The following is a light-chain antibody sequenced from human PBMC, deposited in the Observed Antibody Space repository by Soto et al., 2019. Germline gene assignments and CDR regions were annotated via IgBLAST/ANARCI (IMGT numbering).Light chain of an antibody. J-gene: IGLJ3*02. CDR2: EGS. Sequence: QSALTQPASVSGSPGQSITISCTGTSSDVGSYNLVSWYQQHPGKAPKLMIYEGSKRPSGVSNRFSGSKSVNTASLTISGLQAEDEADYYCCSYARSSTFGAVFGGGTKVTVL. CDR1: SSDVGSYNL. V-gene: IGLV2-23*03. CDR3: CSYARSSTFGAV.